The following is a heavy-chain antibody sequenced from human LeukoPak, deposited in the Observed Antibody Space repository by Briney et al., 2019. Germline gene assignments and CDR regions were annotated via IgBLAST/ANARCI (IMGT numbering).Heavy chain of an antibody. CDR2: IYYSGST. D-gene: IGHD4-11*01. Sequence: SQTLSLTCTVSGGSISSGDYYWSWIRQPPGKCLEWIGYIYYSGSTYYNPSLKSRVTISVDTSKNQFSLKLSSVTAADTAVYYCARVGYSNYDAFDIWGQGTMVTVSS. J-gene: IGHJ3*02. V-gene: IGHV4-30-4*08. CDR1: GGSISSGDYY. CDR3: ARVGYSNYDAFDI.